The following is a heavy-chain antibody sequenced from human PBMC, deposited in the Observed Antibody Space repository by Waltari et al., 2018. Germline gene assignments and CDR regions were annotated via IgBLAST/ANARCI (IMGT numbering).Heavy chain of an antibody. CDR1: GGSLSSYY. V-gene: IGHV4-59*01. Sequence: QVQLQESGPGLVKPSETLSLTCTVSGGSLSSYYWRWIRQPPGKGLEWIGYIYYSGSTNYNPSLKSRVTISVDTSKNQFSLKLSSVTAADTAVYYCARARDGSGVDYWGQGTLVTVSS. CDR2: IYYSGST. J-gene: IGHJ4*02. D-gene: IGHD3-10*01. CDR3: ARARDGSGVDY.